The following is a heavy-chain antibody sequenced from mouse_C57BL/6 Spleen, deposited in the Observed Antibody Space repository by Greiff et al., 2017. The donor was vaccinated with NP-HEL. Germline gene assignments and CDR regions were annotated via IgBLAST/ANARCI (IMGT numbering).Heavy chain of an antibody. D-gene: IGHD2-4*01. CDR1: GFTFSNYW. V-gene: IGHV6-3*01. CDR3: TVDDYDGFDY. Sequence: EVKVEESGGGLVQPGGSMKLSCVASGFTFSNYWMNWVRQSPEKGLEWVAQIRLKSDNYATHYAESVKGRFTISRDDSKSSVYLQMNNLRAEDTGIYYCTVDDYDGFDYWGQGTTLTVSS. J-gene: IGHJ2*01. CDR2: IRLKSDNYAT.